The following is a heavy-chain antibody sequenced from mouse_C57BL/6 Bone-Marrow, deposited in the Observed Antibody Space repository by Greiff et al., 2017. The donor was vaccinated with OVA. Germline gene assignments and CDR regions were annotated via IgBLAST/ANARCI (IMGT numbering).Heavy chain of an antibody. CDR3: ARKGYYYGSSYLYWYFDV. CDR2: IRTGGGT. V-gene: IGHV2-9-1*01. Sequence: VQLVESGPGLVAPSQSLSITCTVSGFSLTSYAISWVRQPPGKGLEWLGVIRTGGGTNYNSALKSRLSISKDNSKSQVFLKMNSLQTDDTARYYCARKGYYYGSSYLYWYFDVWGTGTTVTVSA. J-gene: IGHJ1*03. CDR1: GFSLTSYA. D-gene: IGHD1-1*01.